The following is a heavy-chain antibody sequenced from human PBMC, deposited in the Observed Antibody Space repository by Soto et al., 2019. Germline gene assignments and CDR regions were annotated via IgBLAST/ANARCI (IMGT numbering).Heavy chain of an antibody. J-gene: IGHJ3*02. CDR1: NGSISSGTYY. CDR2: IYSTGST. Sequence: QVQLQESGPGLVKPSQTLSLTCTVSNGSISSGTYYWSWIRQHPGKCLEWIGYIYSTGSTYYNPSLKSRVTMSVDTSKNQFSLKLSSVTAAHTAIYYCARGIYDSSLPLGAFDIWGQGTMVTVAS. V-gene: IGHV4-31*03. CDR3: ARGIYDSSLPLGAFDI. D-gene: IGHD3-22*01.